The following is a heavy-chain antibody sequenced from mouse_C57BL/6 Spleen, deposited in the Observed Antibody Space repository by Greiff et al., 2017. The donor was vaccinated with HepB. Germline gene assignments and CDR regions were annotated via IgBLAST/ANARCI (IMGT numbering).Heavy chain of an antibody. J-gene: IGHJ4*01. CDR3: ARYRSSYGAMDY. D-gene: IGHD1-1*01. Sequence: EVQVVESGGGLVQPGGSLSLSCAASGFTFTDYYMSWVRQPPGKALEWLGFIRNKANGYTTEYSASVKGRFTISRDNSQSILYLQMNALRAEDSATYYCARYRSSYGAMDYWGQGTSVTVSS. CDR1: GFTFTDYY. V-gene: IGHV7-3*01. CDR2: IRNKANGYTT.